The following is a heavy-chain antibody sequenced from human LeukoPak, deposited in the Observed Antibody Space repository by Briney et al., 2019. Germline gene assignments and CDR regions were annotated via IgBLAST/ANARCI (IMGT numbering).Heavy chain of an antibody. CDR1: GFSFNSYT. CDR3: ARVSCSSTTCPSDY. CDR2: ISSSSSYI. D-gene: IGHD2-2*01. Sequence: GASLRLSCLASGFSFNSYTMNWVRQAPGKGPEWVSSISSSSSYIYYLDSVKGRFTISRGNAENSLYLQMNSLRVEDTAIYYCARVSCSSTTCPSDYWGQGTLVTVSS. J-gene: IGHJ4*02. V-gene: IGHV3-21*06.